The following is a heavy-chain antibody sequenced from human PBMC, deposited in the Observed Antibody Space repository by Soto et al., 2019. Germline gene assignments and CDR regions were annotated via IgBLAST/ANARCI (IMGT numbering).Heavy chain of an antibody. CDR1: GYTLTDYY. CDR3: ARSSGSYSYYGLDV. CDR2: INPKNGDT. Sequence: ASVKVSCKPSGYTLTDYYIHWVRRAPGQGPEWMGWINPKNGDTKSAQNFQGRVTMTRDMSVTTAYLDLSSLTSDDTAQYYCARSSGSYSYYGLDVWGQGTTVTVSS. D-gene: IGHD6-19*01. J-gene: IGHJ6*02. V-gene: IGHV1-2*02.